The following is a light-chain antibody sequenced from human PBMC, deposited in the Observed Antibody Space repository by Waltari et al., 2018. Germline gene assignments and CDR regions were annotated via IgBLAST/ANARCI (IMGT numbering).Light chain of an antibody. CDR1: QNIDNY. V-gene: IGKV1-39*01. CDR2: SAS. Sequence: DIQMTQSPSSLSASVGARVTITCRASQNIDNYLNWYQQKEGKAPRLLMYSASSLQSGVPSRFRGSGSETEFTLTITSLQPEDSATYFCEQCYKSPATFGQGTRVQIK. J-gene: IGKJ1*01. CDR3: EQCYKSPAT.